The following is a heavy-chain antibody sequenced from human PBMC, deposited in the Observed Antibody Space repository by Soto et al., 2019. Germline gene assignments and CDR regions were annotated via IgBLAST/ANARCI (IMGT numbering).Heavy chain of an antibody. V-gene: IGHV2-5*02. CDR1: GFSLSARPVA. D-gene: IGHD1-1*01. Sequence: QITLRESGPTRVKPTQTLTLTCTFSGFSLSARPVAVGWIRQPPGKALERLALIYWDDDKRYSPSLMSRLTNTKDTSKHQVVLTMTNMDPLDTAIYYCVHRAGIDGNWKGGYFGYWGQGALVTVSS. J-gene: IGHJ4*02. CDR2: IYWDDDK. CDR3: VHRAGIDGNWKGGYFGY.